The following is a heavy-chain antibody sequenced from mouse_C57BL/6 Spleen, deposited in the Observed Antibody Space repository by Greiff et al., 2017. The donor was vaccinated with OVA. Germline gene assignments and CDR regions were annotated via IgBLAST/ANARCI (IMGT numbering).Heavy chain of an antibody. J-gene: IGHJ4*01. Sequence: VQLQQSGPELVKPGASVKIPCKASGYTFTDYNMDWVKQSHGKSLEWIGDINPNNGGTIYNQKFKGKATLTVDKSSSTAYMELRSLTSEDTAVYYCARDGNGNPYYYAMDYWGQGTSVTVSS. CDR2: INPNNGGT. CDR1: GYTFTDYN. D-gene: IGHD2-1*01. CDR3: ARDGNGNPYYYAMDY. V-gene: IGHV1-18*01.